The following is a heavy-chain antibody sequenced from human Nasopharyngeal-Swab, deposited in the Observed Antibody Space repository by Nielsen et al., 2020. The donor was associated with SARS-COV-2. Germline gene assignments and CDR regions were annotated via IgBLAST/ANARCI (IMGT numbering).Heavy chain of an antibody. CDR3: ARNSPYSSGWNYYYYYYYMDV. Sequence: VRQAPGKGLEWVANIKQDGSEKYYVDSVKGRFTISRDNAKNSLYLQMNSLRAEDMAVYYCARNSPYSSGWNYYYYYYYMDVWGKGTTVTVSS. CDR2: IKQDGSEK. V-gene: IGHV3-7*05. D-gene: IGHD6-19*01. J-gene: IGHJ6*03.